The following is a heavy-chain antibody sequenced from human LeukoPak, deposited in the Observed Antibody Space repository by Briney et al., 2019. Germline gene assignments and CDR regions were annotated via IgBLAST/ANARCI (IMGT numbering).Heavy chain of an antibody. Sequence: ASVKVSCKASGYTFTSYDINWVRQATGQGLEWMGWMNPNSGNTGYAQKFQGRVTITRNTSISTAYMELSSLRSEDTAVYYCARELVTRGYSGYDGWGQGTLVTVSS. CDR1: GYTFTSYD. D-gene: IGHD5-12*01. V-gene: IGHV1-8*03. CDR3: ARELVTRGYSGYDG. CDR2: MNPNSGNT. J-gene: IGHJ4*02.